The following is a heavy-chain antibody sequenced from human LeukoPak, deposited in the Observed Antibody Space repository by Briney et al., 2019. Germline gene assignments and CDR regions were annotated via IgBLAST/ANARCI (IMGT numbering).Heavy chain of an antibody. J-gene: IGHJ4*02. D-gene: IGHD4-17*01. V-gene: IGHV3-21*01. CDR1: GFTFSSYS. Sequence: GGSLRLSCAASGFTFSSYSMNWVRQAPGKGLEWVSSISSSSSYIYYADSVKGRFTISRDNAKNSLYLQMNRLRAEDTAVYYCARVGATVTTNYWGQGTLVTVSS. CDR2: ISSSSSYI. CDR3: ARVGATVTTNY.